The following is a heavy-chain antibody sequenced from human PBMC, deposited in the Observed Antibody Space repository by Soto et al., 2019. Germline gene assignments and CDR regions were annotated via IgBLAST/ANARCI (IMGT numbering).Heavy chain of an antibody. J-gene: IGHJ6*02. CDR2: IYYRGST. CDR3: ARDGREASGMDV. Sequence: SETLSLTCTVSGGSISIHYWSWVRHAPGKGLEWIGHIYYRGSTTYNPSLRSRSTISVDTSNNQFSLKLNSVTTADTAVYYCARDGREASGMDVWGQGTKVTVSS. V-gene: IGHV4-59*11. CDR1: GGSISIHY. D-gene: IGHD1-26*01.